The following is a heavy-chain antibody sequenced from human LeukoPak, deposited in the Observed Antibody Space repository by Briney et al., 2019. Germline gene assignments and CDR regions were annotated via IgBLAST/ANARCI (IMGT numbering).Heavy chain of an antibody. V-gene: IGHV4-38-2*02. J-gene: IGHJ6*03. CDR2: IYHSGST. CDR3: ARLTYDYSSVNYYYYYMDV. Sequence: PSETLSLTCTVSGYSISSGYYWGWIRQPPGKGLEWIGSIYHSGSTYYNPSLKSRVTISVDTSKNQFSLKLSSVTAADTAVNYCARLTYDYSSVNYYYYYMDVWGKGTTVTVSS. CDR1: GYSISSGYY. D-gene: IGHD4-11*01.